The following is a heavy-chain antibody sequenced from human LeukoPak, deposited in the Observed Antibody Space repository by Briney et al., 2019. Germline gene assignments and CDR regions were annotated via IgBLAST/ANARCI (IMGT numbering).Heavy chain of an antibody. Sequence: SETLSLTCTVSGGSISSYYWSWIRQPPGKGLEWIGYIYYSGSTNYNPSFKSRVTISVDASKNQFSQQLSSVTAADTAVYYCAGAWELSFDYWGQGTMVTVSS. CDR2: IYYSGST. CDR3: AGAWELSFDY. J-gene: IGHJ4*02. CDR1: GGSISSYY. D-gene: IGHD1-26*01. V-gene: IGHV4-59*01.